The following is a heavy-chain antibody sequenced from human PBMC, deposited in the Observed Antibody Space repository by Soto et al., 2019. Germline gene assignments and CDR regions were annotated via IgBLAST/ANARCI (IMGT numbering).Heavy chain of an antibody. D-gene: IGHD2-15*01. CDR2: TYYRSKWYN. CDR1: GDSVSSNSAA. Sequence: SQTLSLTCAISGDSVSSNSAAWNWIRQSPSRGLEWLGRTYYRSKWYNDYAVSVKSRITINPDTSKNQFSLQLNSVTPEDTAVYFCANASMGRIGRWFDPWAQGTLVTVSS. V-gene: IGHV6-1*01. CDR3: ANASMGRIGRWFDP. J-gene: IGHJ5*02.